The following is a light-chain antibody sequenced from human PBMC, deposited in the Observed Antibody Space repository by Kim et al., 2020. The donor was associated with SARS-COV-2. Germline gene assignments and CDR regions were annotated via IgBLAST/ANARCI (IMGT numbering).Light chain of an antibody. J-gene: IGKJ2*01. CDR3: QQSYSTLL. CDR2: AAS. V-gene: IGKV1-39*01. CDR1: QSISSY. Sequence: DIQMTRPPSSLSASVGDRVTITCRASQSISSYLNWYQQKPGKAPKLLIYAASSLQSGVPSRFSGSGSGTDFTLTISSLQPEDFATYYCQQSYSTLLFGQGTKLEI.